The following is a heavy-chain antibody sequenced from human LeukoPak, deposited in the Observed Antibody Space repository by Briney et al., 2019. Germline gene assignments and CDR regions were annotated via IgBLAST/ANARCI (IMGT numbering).Heavy chain of an antibody. CDR2: IYHSGST. CDR1: GYSISSGYY. J-gene: IGHJ3*02. V-gene: IGHV4-38-2*01. Sequence: SETLSLTCAVSGYSISSGYYWGWIRQPPGKGLEWIGSIYHSGSTSYNPSLKSRVTISVDTSKNQFSLKLSSVTAADTAVYYCARGIVVVVAATRADVFDIWGQGTMVTVSS. CDR3: ARGIVVVVAATRADVFDI. D-gene: IGHD2-15*01.